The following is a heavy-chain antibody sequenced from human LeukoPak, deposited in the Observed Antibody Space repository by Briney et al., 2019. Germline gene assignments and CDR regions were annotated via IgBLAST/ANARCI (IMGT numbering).Heavy chain of an antibody. CDR3: ARVLDITGTIFDAFDI. V-gene: IGHV3-33*01. Sequence: PGGSLRLSCAASGFTFSSYGMHWVRQAPGKGLEWVAVIWYDGSNKYYADSVKGRFTISRDNSKNTLYLQMNSLRAEDTAVYYCARVLDITGTIFDAFDIWGQGTMVTVSS. D-gene: IGHD1-20*01. CDR2: IWYDGSNK. CDR1: GFTFSSYG. J-gene: IGHJ3*02.